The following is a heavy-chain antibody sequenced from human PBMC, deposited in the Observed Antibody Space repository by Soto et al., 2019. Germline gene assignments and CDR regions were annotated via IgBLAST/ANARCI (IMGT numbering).Heavy chain of an antibody. CDR2: INAGNGNT. Sequence: QVQLVQSGAEVKKPGASVKVSCKASGYTFTSYAMHWVRQAPGQRLEWMGWINAGNGNTKYLQKFQGRVTITRDTSASTAYMELSSLRSEDTAVYYCASSGSYGSGSYPVYWGQGTLVTVSS. J-gene: IGHJ4*02. CDR3: ASSGSYGSGSYPVY. D-gene: IGHD3-10*01. V-gene: IGHV1-3*01. CDR1: GYTFTSYA.